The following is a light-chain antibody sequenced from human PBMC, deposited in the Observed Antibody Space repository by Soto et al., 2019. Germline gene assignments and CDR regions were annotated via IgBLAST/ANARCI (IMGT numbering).Light chain of an antibody. Sequence: EIVMTQSPGTLSVSPGERATLSCRASQSVASNLAWYQQKPGQAPRLIIYDASTRATGIPDRFSGSRSGTEFTLTISILQSDAFAVYYCQQYNNWPLTFGGGTKVEIK. CDR1: QSVASN. J-gene: IGKJ4*01. CDR2: DAS. V-gene: IGKV3-15*01. CDR3: QQYNNWPLT.